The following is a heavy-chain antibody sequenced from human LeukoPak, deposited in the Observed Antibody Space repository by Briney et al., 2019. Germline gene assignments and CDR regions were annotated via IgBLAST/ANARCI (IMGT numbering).Heavy chain of an antibody. CDR3: ARAEYYDFWKIDY. D-gene: IGHD3-3*01. CDR2: MNPDSGGT. Sequence: ASVKVSCKASGYTFTDYYIHWVRQAPGQGLEWMGWMNPDSGGTNYAQKFKGRVTMTRDTSISTAYMELSRLRSDDTAVYYCARAEYYDFWKIDYWGQGTLVTVSS. CDR1: GYTFTDYY. V-gene: IGHV1-2*02. J-gene: IGHJ4*02.